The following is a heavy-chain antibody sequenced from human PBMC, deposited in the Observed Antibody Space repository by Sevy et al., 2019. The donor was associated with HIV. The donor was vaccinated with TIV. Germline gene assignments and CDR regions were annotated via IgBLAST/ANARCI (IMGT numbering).Heavy chain of an antibody. CDR2: IYLGDSDT. Sequence: GESLKISCKGSGYSFTSYWIGWVRQMPGKGLEWMGIIYLGDSDTRYSPSFQGQVTISADKSISTAYLQWSSLKASDTAMYYCARHPHDILTGYYGMDVWGQGTTVTVSS. V-gene: IGHV5-51*01. D-gene: IGHD3-9*01. CDR1: GYSFTSYW. CDR3: ARHPHDILTGYYGMDV. J-gene: IGHJ6*02.